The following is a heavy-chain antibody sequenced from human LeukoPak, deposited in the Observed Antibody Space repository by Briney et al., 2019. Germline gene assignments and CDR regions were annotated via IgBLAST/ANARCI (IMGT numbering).Heavy chain of an antibody. CDR2: INHSGST. CDR3: ARRGHCTNGVCNYFDY. J-gene: IGHJ4*02. V-gene: IGHV4-34*01. Sequence: NPSETLSLTCAVYGGSFSGYYWSWIRQPPGKGLEWIGEINHSGSTNYNPSLKSRVTISVDTSKNQFSLKLSSVTAADTAVYYCARRGHCTNGVCNYFDYWGQGTLVTVSS. CDR1: GGSFSGYY. D-gene: IGHD2-8*01.